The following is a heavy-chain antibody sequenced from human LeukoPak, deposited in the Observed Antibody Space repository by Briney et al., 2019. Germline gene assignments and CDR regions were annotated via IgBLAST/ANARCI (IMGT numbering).Heavy chain of an antibody. CDR3: ARGGRIAAAGDLNWFDP. Sequence: ASVKVSCKASGYTFTGYYMHWVRQAPGQGLEWMGWINPNSGGTNYAQKFQGRVTMTRDTSISTAYMELSRLRSDDTAVYYCARGGRIAAAGDLNWFDPWGQGTLVTVSS. D-gene: IGHD6-13*01. V-gene: IGHV1-2*02. CDR2: INPNSGGT. CDR1: GYTFTGYY. J-gene: IGHJ5*02.